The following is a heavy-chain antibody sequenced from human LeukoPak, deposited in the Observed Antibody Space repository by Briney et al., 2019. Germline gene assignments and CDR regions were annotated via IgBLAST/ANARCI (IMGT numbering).Heavy chain of an antibody. Sequence: SETLSLTCTVSGGSMTHYFWNWIRQAPGKGLEWIGYTHTSGSPDYSRSLKSRVTISLDTSKNHFSLMLSSVTAADTAVYFCARATQRYCSGTTCFPYWFDTWGQGTLATVSS. V-gene: IGHV4-4*09. D-gene: IGHD2-2*01. CDR1: GGSMTHYF. J-gene: IGHJ5*02. CDR3: ARATQRYCSGTTCFPYWFDT. CDR2: THTSGSP.